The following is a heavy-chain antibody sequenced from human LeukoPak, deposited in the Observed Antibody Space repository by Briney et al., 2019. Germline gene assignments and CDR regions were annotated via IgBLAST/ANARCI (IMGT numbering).Heavy chain of an antibody. CDR1: GGSISSYY. V-gene: IGHV4-59*08. D-gene: IGHD2-2*01. Sequence: SETLSLTCTVSGGSISSYYWSWIRQPPGKGLEWIGYIFYRGSTNYNPSRKSRVTISVDTSKNQFSLKLSSVTAADTAVYYCARLSVVPAAMQFYYYYHIDVWGKGTTVTVSS. J-gene: IGHJ6*03. CDR3: ARLSVVPAAMQFYYYYHIDV. CDR2: IFYRGST.